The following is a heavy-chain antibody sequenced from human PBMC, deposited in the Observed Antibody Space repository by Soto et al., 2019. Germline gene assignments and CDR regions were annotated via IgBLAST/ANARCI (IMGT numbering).Heavy chain of an antibody. D-gene: IGHD6-19*01. J-gene: IGHJ4*02. CDR1: GFTFSSYG. CDR2: IWYDGSNK. V-gene: IGHV3-33*01. Sequence: GGSLRLSCAASGFTFSSYGMHWVRQAPGKGLEWVAVIWYDGSNKYYADSVKGRFTISRDNSKNTLYLQMNSLRAEDTAVYYCARDLVAGILDYWGQGTLVTVSS. CDR3: ARDLVAGILDY.